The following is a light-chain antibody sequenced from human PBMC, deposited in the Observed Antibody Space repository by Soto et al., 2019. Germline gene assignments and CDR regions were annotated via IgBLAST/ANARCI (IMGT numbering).Light chain of an antibody. Sequence: EIVLTQPPGTLSLSPGERATLSCRASQSVSSSYLAWYQQKPGQAPRLLIYGASSRATGIPDRFTVSGSGTAFPTTTIRLQAEDFAVYYCQQYGSPPPLTFGQGTKLEIK. CDR2: GAS. J-gene: IGKJ2*01. V-gene: IGKV3-20*01. CDR1: QSVSSSY. CDR3: QQYGSPPPLT.